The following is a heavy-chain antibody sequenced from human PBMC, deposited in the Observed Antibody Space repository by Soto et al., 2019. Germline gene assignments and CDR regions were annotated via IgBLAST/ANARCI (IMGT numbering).Heavy chain of an antibody. V-gene: IGHV1-3*01. J-gene: IGHJ4*02. CDR2: INAGNGNT. D-gene: IGHD3-10*01. Sequence: ASWNGSCKPYGYTFTNYAMHWVRQAPGQRLEWMGWINAGNGNTKYSQKFQGRVTITRDTSASTAYMELSSLRSEDTAVYYCARGVGQFDYWGQGTLVTVSS. CDR3: ARGVGQFDY. CDR1: GYTFTNYA.